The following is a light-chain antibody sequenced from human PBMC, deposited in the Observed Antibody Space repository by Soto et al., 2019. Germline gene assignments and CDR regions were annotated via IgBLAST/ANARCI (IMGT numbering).Light chain of an antibody. CDR2: AAS. Sequence: LQLTQSPSPLSGSVGARVTSTCRASQTISSWLAWYQQKPGKAPKLLIYAASSMHSGVPARFSGSGSGTDFTLTISSLQPEDFATYYCQQSYSTPWTFGQGTQVDIK. CDR1: QTISSW. J-gene: IGKJ1*01. CDR3: QQSYSTPWT. V-gene: IGKV1-39*01.